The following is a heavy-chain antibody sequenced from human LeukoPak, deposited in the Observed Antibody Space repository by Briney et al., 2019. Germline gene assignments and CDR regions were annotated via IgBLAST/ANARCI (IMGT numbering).Heavy chain of an antibody. CDR2: ISSSSSTI. V-gene: IGHV3-48*01. Sequence: PGGSLRLSCAASGFTFSSYSMNWVRQAPGKGLEWVSYISSSSSTIYYADSVKGRFTISRDNAKNSPYLQMNSLRAEDTAVYYCARTTGGSYCGGECYYYGMDVWGQGTTVTVSS. CDR1: GFTFSSYS. J-gene: IGHJ6*02. CDR3: ARTTGGSYCGGECYYYGMDV. D-gene: IGHD2-21*01.